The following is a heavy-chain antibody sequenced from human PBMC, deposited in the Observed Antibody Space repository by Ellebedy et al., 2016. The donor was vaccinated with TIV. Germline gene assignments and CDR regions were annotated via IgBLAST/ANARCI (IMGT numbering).Heavy chain of an antibody. Sequence: GGSLRLSXAVSGFTFSSYWMHWVRQAPGKGLVWVSRINGDGGSTTYADSVKGRFTISRDNAKNTLYLQMNSLRAEDTAVYYCARVSGSYYPYWGQGTLVTVSS. CDR3: ARVSGSYYPY. CDR1: GFTFSSYW. V-gene: IGHV3-74*01. CDR2: INGDGGST. D-gene: IGHD1-26*01. J-gene: IGHJ4*02.